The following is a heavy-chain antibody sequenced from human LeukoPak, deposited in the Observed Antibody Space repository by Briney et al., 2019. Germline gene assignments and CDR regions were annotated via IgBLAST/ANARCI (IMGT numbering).Heavy chain of an antibody. CDR2: ITGSSSSI. V-gene: IGHV3-48*01. CDR3: AREPTYSSSWHTSCDY. CDR1: GFTFSSYA. J-gene: IGHJ4*02. D-gene: IGHD6-13*01. Sequence: GGSLRLSCEASGFTFSSYAMNWVRQAPGKGLEWVSYITGSSSSIYYADSVKGRFTISRDNAKGSLYLQMDSLRAEDTAVYFCAREPTYSSSWHTSCDYWGQGTLVTVSS.